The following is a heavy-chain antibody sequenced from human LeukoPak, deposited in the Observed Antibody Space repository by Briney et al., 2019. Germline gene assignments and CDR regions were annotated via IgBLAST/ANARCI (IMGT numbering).Heavy chain of an antibody. V-gene: IGHV3-23*01. Sequence: GGSLRLSCVLSDFRFSSYAMSWVRQAPWRGLEWVSGIGGSGVSTFYADSVKGRFSISRDNSKNTVFLQMDSLRVEDTAVYHCAKEVEPLWSGYTWFDPWGQGTLVTVSS. J-gene: IGHJ5*02. D-gene: IGHD3-3*01. CDR3: AKEVEPLWSGYTWFDP. CDR2: IGGSGVST. CDR1: DFRFSSYA.